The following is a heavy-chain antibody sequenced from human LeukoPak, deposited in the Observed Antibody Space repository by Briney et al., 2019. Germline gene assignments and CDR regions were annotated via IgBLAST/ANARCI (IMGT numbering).Heavy chain of an antibody. D-gene: IGHD3-22*01. CDR3: AAEYYDSSGYSRFDY. CDR1: GFTFSSYW. V-gene: IGHV3-7*01. J-gene: IGHJ4*02. CDR2: IKQDGSEK. Sequence: GGSLRLSCAASGFTFSSYWMSWVRQAPGKGLEWVANIKQDGSEKYYVDSVKGRFTISRDNAKNSLYLQMNSLRAEDTAVYYCAAEYYDSSGYSRFDYWGQGTLVTVSS.